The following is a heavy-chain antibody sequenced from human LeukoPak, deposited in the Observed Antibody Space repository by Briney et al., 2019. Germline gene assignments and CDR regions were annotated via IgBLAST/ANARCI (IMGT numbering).Heavy chain of an antibody. D-gene: IGHD3-3*01. V-gene: IGHV4-4*07. CDR1: GGSISSYY. CDR3: ARDDFWSGYRAFDI. CDR2: IYTSGST. J-gene: IGHJ3*02. Sequence: SETLSLTCTVSGGSISSYYWSWIRQPAGKGLEWIGRIYTSGSTNYNPSLKSRVTMSVDTSKNQFSLELSSVTAADTAVYYCARDDFWSGYRAFDIWGQGTMVTVSS.